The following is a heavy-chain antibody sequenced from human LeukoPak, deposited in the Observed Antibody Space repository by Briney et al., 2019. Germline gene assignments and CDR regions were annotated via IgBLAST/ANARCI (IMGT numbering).Heavy chain of an antibody. D-gene: IGHD3-16*01. CDR2: TYFRSKWYY. V-gene: IGHV6-1*01. J-gene: IGHJ4*02. CDR1: GDSVSSNSAA. Sequence: SQTLSLTCAISGDSVSSNSAAWVWFRQSPSRGLEWLARTYFRSKWYYDYAVSVRSRIVISPDTSKNQFSLQLNSVTPDDTAVFFCARSAVGGHNDFWGQGTLVTVSS. CDR3: ARSAVGGHNDF.